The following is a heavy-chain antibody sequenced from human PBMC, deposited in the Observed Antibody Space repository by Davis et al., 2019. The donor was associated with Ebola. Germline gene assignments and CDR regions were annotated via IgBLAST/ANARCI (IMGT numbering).Heavy chain of an antibody. V-gene: IGHV5-51*01. Sequence: KVSCKGSGYSFTSYWIGWVRQMPGKALEWMGIIYPGDSDTRYSPSFQGQVTISADKSISTAYLQWSSLKASDTAIYYCARPKRQFGVVMNDAFDIWGQGTMVTVSS. CDR2: IYPGDSDT. J-gene: IGHJ3*02. CDR3: ARPKRQFGVVMNDAFDI. D-gene: IGHD3-3*01. CDR1: GYSFTSYW.